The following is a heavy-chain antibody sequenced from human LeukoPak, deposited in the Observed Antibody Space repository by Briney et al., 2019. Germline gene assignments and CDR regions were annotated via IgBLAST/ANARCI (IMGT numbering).Heavy chain of an antibody. CDR3: ARRKRDCSGGSCYSRFDY. Sequence: PGGSLRLSCAASGFTFSDYYMSWIRQAPGKGLEWVSYIGSSDKTIYYADSVKGRFTTSRDNARNSLYLQMNSLRAEDTAVYYCARRKRDCSGGSCYSRFDYWGQGALVTVSS. D-gene: IGHD2-15*01. CDR2: IGSSDKTI. J-gene: IGHJ4*02. CDR1: GFTFSDYY. V-gene: IGHV3-11*01.